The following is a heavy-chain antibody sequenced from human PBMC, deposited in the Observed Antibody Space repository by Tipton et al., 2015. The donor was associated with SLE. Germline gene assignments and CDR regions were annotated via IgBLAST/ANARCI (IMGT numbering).Heavy chain of an antibody. CDR3: AKDSLSWGSSWSPLGP. Sequence: SLRLSCAASGFTFSNYDMSWVRQAPRKGLEWVSAISGSGGSTYYADSVKGRFTISRDNSKKTLYMQMNSLRAEDTAVYYCAKDSLSWGSSWSPLGPWGQGTLVSVSP. V-gene: IGHV3-23*01. CDR1: GFTFSNYD. CDR2: ISGSGGST. J-gene: IGHJ5*02. D-gene: IGHD6-13*01.